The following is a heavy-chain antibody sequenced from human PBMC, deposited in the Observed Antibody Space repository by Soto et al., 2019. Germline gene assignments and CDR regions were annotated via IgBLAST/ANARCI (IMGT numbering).Heavy chain of an antibody. V-gene: IGHV1-18*01. CDR2: INPSDGNR. CDR1: GYSFSFYG. D-gene: IGHD3-22*01. Sequence: ASVKVSCKASGYSFSFYGIKWVRQAPGQGLEWMGWINPSDGNRNSAQKFEDRVTMTTATSTNTVFLELRSLKSDDTAIYYCARDRLRGYDSSGFYSWGQGTMVTVSS. J-gene: IGHJ4*02. CDR3: ARDRLRGYDSSGFYS.